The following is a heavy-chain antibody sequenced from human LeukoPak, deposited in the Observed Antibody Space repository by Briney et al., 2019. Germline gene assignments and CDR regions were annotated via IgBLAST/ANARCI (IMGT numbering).Heavy chain of an antibody. V-gene: IGHV4-34*01. CDR3: ARGIGAFRAFDI. Sequence: SEPLSLTCAVYGGYFSGYYWSWIRQPPGKGLEWIGEIKHSGSTNYNPSPKSRVTISVDTYKNQFSLKLRSVTAADTAVYYCARGIGAFRAFDIWGQGTMVTVSS. CDR1: GGYFSGYY. CDR2: IKHSGST. J-gene: IGHJ3*02. D-gene: IGHD3-10*01.